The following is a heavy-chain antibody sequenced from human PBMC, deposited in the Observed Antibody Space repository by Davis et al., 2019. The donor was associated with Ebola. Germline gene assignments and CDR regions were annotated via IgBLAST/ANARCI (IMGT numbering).Heavy chain of an antibody. CDR2: YYYTGST. D-gene: IGHD3-22*01. V-gene: IGHV4-61*08. CDR3: ARQPPSYYYDSSGYYGRGAYFDY. J-gene: IGHJ4*02. CDR1: GGFVSSGGYS. Sequence: MPSETLSLTCAVSGGFVSSGGYSWNWIRQPPGKGLEWIGSYYYTGSTNYNPSLKSRVTISVDTSKNQFSLKLSSVTAADTAVYYCARQPPSYYYDSSGYYGRGAYFDYWGQGTLVTVSS.